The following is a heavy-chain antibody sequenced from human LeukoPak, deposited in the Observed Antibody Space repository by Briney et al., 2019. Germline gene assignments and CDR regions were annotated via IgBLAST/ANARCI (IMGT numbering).Heavy chain of an antibody. CDR1: GFTFSTTG. D-gene: IGHD2-2*01. CDR3: ANGGCSSTSCYVNS. Sequence: GVTLRLSCAASGFTFSTTGMHWVRQAPGKGLEWVAVISYDGSDKYHADSVKGRFTISRDNSKSTLYLQMNSLGADDTAVYYCANGGCSSTSCYVNSWGPGTLVTVSS. CDR2: ISYDGSDK. V-gene: IGHV3-30*18. J-gene: IGHJ4*02.